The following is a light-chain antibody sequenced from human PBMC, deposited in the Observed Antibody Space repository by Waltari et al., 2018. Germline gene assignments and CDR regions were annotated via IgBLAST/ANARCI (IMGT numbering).Light chain of an antibody. Sequence: TCRASQDSRNWLAWYQQKPGKAPNLLIYATSSLQTGVPSRFSGSGSGTEFTLTISSLQPEDFATYYCQQANSFPITLGPGTKVDIK. CDR3: QQANSFPIT. J-gene: IGKJ3*01. CDR2: ATS. CDR1: QDSRNW. V-gene: IGKV1-12*01.